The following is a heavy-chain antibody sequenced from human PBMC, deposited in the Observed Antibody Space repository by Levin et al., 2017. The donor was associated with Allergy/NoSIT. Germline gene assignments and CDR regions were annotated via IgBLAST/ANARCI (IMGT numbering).Heavy chain of an antibody. D-gene: IGHD5-12*01. CDR2: MHISGST. V-gene: IGHV4-61*02. J-gene: IGHJ3*02. Sequence: SQTLSLTCTVSGGSISSGSYFWTWIRQPAGKGLEWIGRMHISGSTHYNPSLKSRVTISLDTSKNEFSLKLTSVTAADTALYYCVRDDYASGYSGYGWGAYDIWGQGTMVTVSS. CDR1: GGSISSGSYF. CDR3: VRDDYASGYSGYGWGAYDI.